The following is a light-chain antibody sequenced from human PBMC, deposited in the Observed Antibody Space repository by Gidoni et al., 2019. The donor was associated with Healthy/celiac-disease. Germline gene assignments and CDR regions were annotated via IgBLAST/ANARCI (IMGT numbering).Light chain of an antibody. V-gene: IGKV1-12*01. CDR3: QQANSFPLT. CDR1: QGISSW. Sequence: DIQMTQSPSSVSASVGDRVTSTCRAGQGISSWLALYQQKPGKAPKLLIYAASSLQRRVPSRFSGSGSGTDFTLTISSLQPEDFATYYCQQANSFPLTFXGXTKVEIK. CDR2: AAS. J-gene: IGKJ4*01.